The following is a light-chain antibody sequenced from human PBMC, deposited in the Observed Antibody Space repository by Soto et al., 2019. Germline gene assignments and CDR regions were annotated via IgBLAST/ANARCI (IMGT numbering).Light chain of an antibody. J-gene: IGLJ2*01. CDR2: DDS. CDR1: NIGSKS. Sequence: SYELTQPPSVSVAPGQTARITCGGNNIGSKSVHWYQQRPGQAPVLVVHDDSDRPSGIPERFSGSNSENTATLTITRVEAVEEPDIYCQGGVIRNIDVVSGGGPTPTLL. CDR3: QGGVIRNIDVV. V-gene: IGLV3-21*02.